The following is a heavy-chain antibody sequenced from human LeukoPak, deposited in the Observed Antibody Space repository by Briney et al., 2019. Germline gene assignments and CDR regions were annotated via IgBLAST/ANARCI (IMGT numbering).Heavy chain of an antibody. V-gene: IGHV5-51*01. CDR1: GYNFTNYW. CDR3: ARRHSVSGWFY. J-gene: IGHJ4*02. D-gene: IGHD6-19*01. CDR2: IYPGDSDI. Sequence: GESLKISCQGSGYNFTNYWIGWVRQMPGKGLEWMGIIYPGDSDIRYSPSFQGQVTISADKPISTAYLQWSSLKASDTAMYYCARRHSVSGWFYWGQGTLVTVSS.